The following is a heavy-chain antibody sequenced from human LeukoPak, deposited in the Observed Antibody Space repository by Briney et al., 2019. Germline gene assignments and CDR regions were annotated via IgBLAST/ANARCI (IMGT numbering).Heavy chain of an antibody. D-gene: IGHD6-13*01. Sequence: GGSLRLSCAASGFTVSSNYMSWVRQAPGKGPEWVSVIYSGGSTYYADSVKGRFTISRDNSKNMLYLQMNSLRAEATAVYYCARLHLYSSSWYPFDYWGQGTLVTVSS. CDR2: IYSGGST. J-gene: IGHJ4*02. CDR1: GFTVSSNY. V-gene: IGHV3-53*01. CDR3: ARLHLYSSSWYPFDY.